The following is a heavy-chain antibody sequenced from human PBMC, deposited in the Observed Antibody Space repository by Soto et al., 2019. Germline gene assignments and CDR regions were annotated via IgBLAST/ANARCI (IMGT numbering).Heavy chain of an antibody. D-gene: IGHD2-15*01. CDR1: GASSTTYY. CDR3: ARDLKEYCSDGKCNWFDP. J-gene: IGHJ5*02. Sequence: SETLSLTCTVSGASSTTYYWSWIRQPPGKGLEWIGYISYSGSTDYNPSLKSRVTISFDASKNQISLQVRSATAADAAVYYCARDLKEYCSDGKCNWFDPWGQGTLVTVSS. CDR2: ISYSGST. V-gene: IGHV4-59*01.